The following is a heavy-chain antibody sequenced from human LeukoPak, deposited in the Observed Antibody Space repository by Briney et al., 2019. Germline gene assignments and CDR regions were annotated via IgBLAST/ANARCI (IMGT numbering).Heavy chain of an antibody. D-gene: IGHD6-13*01. CDR2: ISDIGRP. CDR3: ARQVQLVEFDY. V-gene: IGHV4-59*08. CDR1: GGSISNDY. J-gene: IGHJ4*02. Sequence: SETLSLTCTVSGGSISNDYWSWIRQPPGKGLEWIGCISDIGRPNYNASLKSRITISRDTSKNLFSLKVNSVTAADTAVYYCARQVQLVEFDYWGQGTLVTVSS.